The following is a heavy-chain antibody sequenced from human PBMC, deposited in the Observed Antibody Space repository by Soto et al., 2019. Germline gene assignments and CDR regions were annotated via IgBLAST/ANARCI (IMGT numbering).Heavy chain of an antibody. Sequence: SETLSLTCAVYGGSFSGYYWSWIRQPPGKGLEWIGEINHSGSTNYNPSLKSRVTISVDTSKNQFSLKLSSVTAADTAVYYCAREGGSLDDYWGQGTLVTVSS. CDR2: INHSGST. CDR3: AREGGSLDDY. V-gene: IGHV4-34*01. CDR1: GGSFSGYY. D-gene: IGHD1-1*01. J-gene: IGHJ4*02.